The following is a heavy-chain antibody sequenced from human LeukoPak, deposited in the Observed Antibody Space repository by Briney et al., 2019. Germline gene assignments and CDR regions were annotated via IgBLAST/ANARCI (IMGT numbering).Heavy chain of an antibody. Sequence: PGGSLRLSCAASGFTFSSYAMSWVRQAPGKGLEWVSAIGTAGDTYYPGSVKGRFTISRENAKNSLYLQMNSLRAEDTAVYYCARDAGNIAAADHYYYGMDVWGQGTTVTVSS. V-gene: IGHV3-13*01. D-gene: IGHD6-13*01. CDR3: ARDAGNIAAADHYYYGMDV. CDR1: GFTFSSYA. CDR2: IGTAGDT. J-gene: IGHJ6*02.